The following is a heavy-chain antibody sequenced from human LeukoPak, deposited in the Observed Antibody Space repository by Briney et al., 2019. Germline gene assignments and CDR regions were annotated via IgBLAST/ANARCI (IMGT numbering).Heavy chain of an antibody. V-gene: IGHV3-20*04. CDR1: GFTFDDYV. D-gene: IGHD3-3*01. CDR3: AREANPAKYYDFWSGYYTGYYYYYYMDV. CDR2: INWIGGST. Sequence: GGSLRLSCAASGFTFDDYVMSWVRQAPGKGLEWVSGINWIGGSTGYADSVKGRFTISRDNAKNSLYLQMNSPRAKDTALYYCAREANPAKYYDFWSGYYTGYYYYYYMDVWGKGTTVTVSS. J-gene: IGHJ6*03.